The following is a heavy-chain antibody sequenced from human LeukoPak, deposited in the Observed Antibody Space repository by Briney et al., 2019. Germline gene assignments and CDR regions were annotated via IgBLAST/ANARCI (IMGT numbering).Heavy chain of an antibody. V-gene: IGHV3-9*01. CDR2: ISWNSGSI. J-gene: IGHJ4*02. CDR1: GFTFDDYA. D-gene: IGHD3-10*01. CDR3: CRTNGSGSYWFVDY. Sequence: PGRSLRLSCAASGFTFDDYAMHWVRQAPGKGLEWVSGISWNSGSIGYADSVKGRFTISRDNAKNSLYLQMNSLRAEDTAVYYCCRTNGSGSYWFVDYWGQGTLVTVSS.